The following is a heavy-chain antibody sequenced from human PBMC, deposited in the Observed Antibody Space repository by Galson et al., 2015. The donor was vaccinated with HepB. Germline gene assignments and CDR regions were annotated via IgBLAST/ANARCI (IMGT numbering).Heavy chain of an antibody. D-gene: IGHD3-22*01. CDR2: IWYDGSNK. CDR3: ARDGDYYDSSGYLGY. V-gene: IGHV3-33*08. J-gene: IGHJ4*02. CDR1: GFTFSSYG. Sequence: SLRLSCAASGFTFSSYGMHWVRQAPGKGLEWVAVIWYDGSNKYYADSVKGRFTISRDNSKNTLYLQMNSLRAEDTAVYYCARDGDYYDSSGYLGYWGQGTLVTVSS.